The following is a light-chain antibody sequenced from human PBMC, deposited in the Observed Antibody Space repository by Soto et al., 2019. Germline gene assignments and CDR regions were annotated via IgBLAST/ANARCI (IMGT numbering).Light chain of an antibody. CDR2: KDS. J-gene: IGLJ2*01. CDR3: QSADSSGTYI. V-gene: IGLV3-25*03. CDR1: ALPKQY. Sequence: SYELTQPPSVSVSPGQTARITCPGDALPKQYAYWYQQKPGQAPVLVIYKDSERPSGIPERFSGSSSGTTVTLTISGVQAEDEADYYCQSADSSGTYIFGGGTQLTVL.